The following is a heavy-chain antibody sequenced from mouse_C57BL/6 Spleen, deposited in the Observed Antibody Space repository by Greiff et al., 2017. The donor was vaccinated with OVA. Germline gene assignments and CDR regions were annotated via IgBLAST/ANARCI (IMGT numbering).Heavy chain of an antibody. J-gene: IGHJ2*01. CDR2: IYPGSGST. CDR1: GYTFTSYW. Sequence: QVQLQQPGAELVKPGASVKMSCKASGYTFTSYWITWVKQRPGQGLEWIGDIYPGSGSTNYNEKFKSKATLTVDTSSRTAYMQLSSLTSEDSAVYDCAREETTVVATGYFDYWGQGTTLTVSS. CDR3: AREETTVVATGYFDY. V-gene: IGHV1-55*01. D-gene: IGHD1-1*01.